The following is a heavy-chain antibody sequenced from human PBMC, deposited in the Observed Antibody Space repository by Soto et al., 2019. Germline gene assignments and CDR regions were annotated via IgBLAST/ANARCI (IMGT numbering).Heavy chain of an antibody. Sequence: SETLSLTCTVSGGSISSSSYYWGWIRQPPGKGLEWIGSIYYSGSTYYNPSLKSRVTISVDTSKNQFSLKLSPVTAADTAVYYCACGRGAAPFYYYYYGMDVWGQGTTVTVSS. V-gene: IGHV4-39*01. CDR1: GGSISSSSYY. J-gene: IGHJ6*02. CDR3: ACGRGAAPFYYYYYGMDV. CDR2: IYYSGST. D-gene: IGHD1-26*01.